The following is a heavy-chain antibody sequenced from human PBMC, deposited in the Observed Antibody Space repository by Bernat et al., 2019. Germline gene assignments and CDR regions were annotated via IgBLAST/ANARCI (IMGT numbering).Heavy chain of an antibody. CDR3: AKDLLRYSSSSVVDY. J-gene: IGHJ4*02. V-gene: IGHV3-43D*04. Sequence: EVQLVESGGVVVQPGGSLRLSCAASGFTFDDYAMHWVRQAPGKGLEWVSLISWDGGSTYYADSVKGQFTISRDNSKNSLYLQMNSLRAEDTALYYCAKDLLRYSSSSVVDYWGQGTLVTVSS. CDR2: ISWDGGST. CDR1: GFTFDDYA. D-gene: IGHD6-6*01.